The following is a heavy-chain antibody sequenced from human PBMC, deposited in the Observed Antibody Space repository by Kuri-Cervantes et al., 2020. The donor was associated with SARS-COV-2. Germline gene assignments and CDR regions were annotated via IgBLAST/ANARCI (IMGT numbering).Heavy chain of an antibody. J-gene: IGHJ5*02. D-gene: IGHD3-10*01. CDR2: ISSNGDST. CDR3: AKGGSGSHLAGDWIDP. CDR1: GFTFSTYA. Sequence: GGSLRLSCSASGFTFSTYAMHWVRQAPGKGLEYVSGISSNGDSTYYADSVKGRLTISRDNSKNTQYLQMSSLRAEDTAVYYCAKGGSGSHLAGDWIDPWGQGTLVTVSS. V-gene: IGHV3-64D*06.